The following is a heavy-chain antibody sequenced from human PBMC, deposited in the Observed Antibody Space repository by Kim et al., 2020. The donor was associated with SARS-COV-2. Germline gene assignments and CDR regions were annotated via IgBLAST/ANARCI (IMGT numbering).Heavy chain of an antibody. CDR3: TTVNSHIFNWFDP. Sequence: YAAPVKGKLPISRDDSKNTLYLQMNSLKTEDTAVYYCTTVNSHIFNWFDPWGQGTLVTVSS. D-gene: IGHD3-9*01. J-gene: IGHJ5*02. V-gene: IGHV3-15*01.